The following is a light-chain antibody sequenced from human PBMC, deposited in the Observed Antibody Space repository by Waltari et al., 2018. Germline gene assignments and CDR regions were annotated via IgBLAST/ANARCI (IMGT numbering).Light chain of an antibody. Sequence: FMLTQPHSVSESPGKTVTISCTRSSGNLATHYVQWYQQRPGSAPTKVIYEDNQRPSGVPDRFSGSIDSSSNSASLIISGLKAEDEADYYCQSFDSSHVVFGGGTKLTVL. CDR1: SGNLATHY. V-gene: IGLV6-57*03. CDR2: EDN. J-gene: IGLJ2*01. CDR3: QSFDSSHVV.